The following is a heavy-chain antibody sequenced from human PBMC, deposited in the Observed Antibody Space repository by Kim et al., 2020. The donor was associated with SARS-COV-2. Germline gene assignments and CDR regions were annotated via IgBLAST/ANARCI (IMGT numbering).Heavy chain of an antibody. V-gene: IGHV3-23*01. CDR1: GFSFNTYA. D-gene: IGHD6-13*01. CDR3: AKNGEAAPGINWFFDL. J-gene: IGHJ2*01. Sequence: GGSLRLSCAASGFSFNTYAMNWVRQAPGKGLEWVSSVSSGGGETYYAGSVKGRFTTSRDSSKNTLFLQMSSLRGDDTAVYYCAKNGEAAPGINWFFDLWGRGTLVTVSS. CDR2: VSSGGGET.